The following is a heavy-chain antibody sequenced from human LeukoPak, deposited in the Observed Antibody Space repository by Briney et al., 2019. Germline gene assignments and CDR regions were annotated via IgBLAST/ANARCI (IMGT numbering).Heavy chain of an antibody. D-gene: IGHD5-12*01. CDR1: GFTFSRYT. V-gene: IGHV3-48*01. Sequence: PGGSLRVSCAASGFTFSRYTMNWVRQAPGKGLEWISYISSSSSTIYYADSVKGRFTISRDNANNSVNLQMNSLRAEDTAVYYCATGVSGPIDSWGQGTPVPVSS. CDR2: ISSSSSTI. CDR3: ATGVSGPIDS. J-gene: IGHJ4*02.